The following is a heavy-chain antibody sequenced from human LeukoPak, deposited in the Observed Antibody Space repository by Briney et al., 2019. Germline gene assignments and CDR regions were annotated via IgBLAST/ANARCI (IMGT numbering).Heavy chain of an antibody. CDR1: GFTFSIYG. CDR2: ISGSGGTT. J-gene: IGHJ3*02. Sequence: VGSLRLSCAASGFTFSIYGMSCVRQPPGKGLEWVSAISGSGGTTYYADSLNGRFTISRHNSKNTLYMQMNSLRAEDTAVYYCARGQHRVDYSNDGFDIWGQGTMVTVSS. D-gene: IGHD2-2*01. V-gene: IGHV3-23*01. CDR3: ARGQHRVDYSNDGFDI.